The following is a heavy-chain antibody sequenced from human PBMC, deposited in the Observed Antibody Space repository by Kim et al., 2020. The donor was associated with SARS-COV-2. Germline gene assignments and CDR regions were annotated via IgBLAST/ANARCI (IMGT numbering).Heavy chain of an antibody. Sequence: ASVKVSCKTSGYTFVNYGLRWVRQAPGQGLEWMGWISAYTGVTNYAQKLQGRVTLTTDTATSTAYMELRSLRSDDTAVYYCATGGTFEAFDYWGQGTLVTVSS. D-gene: IGHD1-26*01. CDR1: GYTFVNYG. CDR2: ISAYTGVT. V-gene: IGHV1-18*01. CDR3: ATGGTFEAFDY. J-gene: IGHJ4*02.